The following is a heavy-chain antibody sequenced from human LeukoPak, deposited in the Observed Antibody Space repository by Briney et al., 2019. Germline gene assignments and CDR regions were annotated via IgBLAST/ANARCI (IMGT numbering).Heavy chain of an antibody. Sequence: ASETLSLTCAVSGYSISSGYYWGWIRQPPGKGLEWIGSIYHSGSTYYNPSLKSRVTISVDTSKNQFSLKLSSVPAADTAVYYCARVGSGSYFDYWGQGTLVTVSS. CDR1: GYSISSGYY. CDR2: IYHSGST. D-gene: IGHD3-10*01. V-gene: IGHV4-38-2*01. CDR3: ARVGSGSYFDY. J-gene: IGHJ4*02.